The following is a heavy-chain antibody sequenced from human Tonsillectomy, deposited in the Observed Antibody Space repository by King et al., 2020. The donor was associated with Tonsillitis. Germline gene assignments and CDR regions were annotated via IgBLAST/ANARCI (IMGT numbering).Heavy chain of an antibody. V-gene: IGHV3-74*01. Sequence: VQLVESGGGLVQPGGSLRLSCAASGFAFSSYWMHWVRHAPGKGLMWVSRVSDDGVNTHYADSVKGRFTISRDNAENILYLQMNNLRAEDTAVYYCARATAMTGSTDRWFDPWGQGTLVTVSS. D-gene: IGHD1-7*01. CDR3: ARATAMTGSTDRWFDP. CDR1: GFAFSSYW. J-gene: IGHJ5*02. CDR2: VSDDGVNT.